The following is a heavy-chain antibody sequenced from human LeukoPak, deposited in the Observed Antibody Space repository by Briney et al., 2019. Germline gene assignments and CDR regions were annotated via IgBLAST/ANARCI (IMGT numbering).Heavy chain of an antibody. Sequence: GGSLGLSCAASGFTFSSYAMHWVRQAPGKGLEWGAVISYDGSNKYYADSVKGRFTISRDNSKNTLYLQMNSLRAEDTAVYYCARDLIAVAGDVLDYWGQGTLATVSS. D-gene: IGHD6-19*01. V-gene: IGHV3-30-3*01. CDR2: ISYDGSNK. CDR3: ARDLIAVAGDVLDY. CDR1: GFTFSSYA. J-gene: IGHJ4*02.